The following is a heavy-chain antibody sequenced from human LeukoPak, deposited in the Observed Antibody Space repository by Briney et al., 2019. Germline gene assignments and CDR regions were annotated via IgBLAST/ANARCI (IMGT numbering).Heavy chain of an antibody. CDR3: ASTYDSSGYYYMDAFDI. D-gene: IGHD3-22*01. CDR1: GGTFSSYA. V-gene: IGHV1-69*05. J-gene: IGHJ3*02. CDR2: IISIFGTA. Sequence: ASVKVSCKASGGTFSSYAISWVRQAPGQGLEWMGGIISIFGTANYAQKFQGRVTITTDESTSTAYMELSSLRSEDTAVYYCASTYDSSGYYYMDAFDIWGQGTMVTVSS.